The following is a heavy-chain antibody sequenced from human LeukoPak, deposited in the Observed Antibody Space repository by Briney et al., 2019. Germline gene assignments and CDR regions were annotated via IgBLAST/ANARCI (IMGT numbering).Heavy chain of an antibody. CDR3: ATYIGYETIFEI. V-gene: IGHV3-48*01. CDR2: ISGSSNAI. D-gene: IGHD3-9*01. Sequence: SGGSLRLSCAASGFTFSIYGMNWVRQAPGKGLEWVSYISGSSNAINYADSVKGRFTVSRDNAKNSLYLQMNSLRAEDTAVYYCATYIGYETIFEIWGQGTLGTVSS. J-gene: IGHJ4*02. CDR1: GFTFSIYG.